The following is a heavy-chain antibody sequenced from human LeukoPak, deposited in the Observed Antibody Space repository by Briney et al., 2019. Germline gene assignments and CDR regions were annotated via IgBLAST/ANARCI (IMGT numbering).Heavy chain of an antibody. CDR1: GGSFTGCY. J-gene: IGHJ3*02. V-gene: IGHV4-34*01. Sequence: PSETLSLTCAVYGGSFTGCYWRWIRQPPGQGREWIGEINHSGSTKYNPSLKSRVTISVDRSTNQFFLRLTSVTAADTAGYYCACHVVRYSASDREEDPFDIWGQGTMVTVSS. D-gene: IGHD5-12*01. CDR2: INHSGST. CDR3: ACHVVRYSASDREEDPFDI.